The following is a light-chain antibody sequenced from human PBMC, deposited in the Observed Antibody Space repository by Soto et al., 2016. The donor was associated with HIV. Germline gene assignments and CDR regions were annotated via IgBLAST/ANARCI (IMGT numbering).Light chain of an antibody. CDR3: IARYTLASIT. CDR1: QSLVHSDGNTY. CDR2: KVS. J-gene: IGKJ5*01. Sequence: DVVMTQSPLSLPVTLGQPASISCRSSQSLVHSDGNTYLNWFQQRPGQPPRRLIYKVSNRDSGVPDRFSGSGSGTDFTLKIRRVEAEDVAIYYCIARYTLASITFGQGTRMEI. V-gene: IGKV2-30*02.